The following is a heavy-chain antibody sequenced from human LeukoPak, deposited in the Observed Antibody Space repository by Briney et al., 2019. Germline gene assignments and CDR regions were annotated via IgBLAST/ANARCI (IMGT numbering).Heavy chain of an antibody. D-gene: IGHD5-18*01. CDR3: TSNPGYSYGSLDAFDI. CDR2: IRSKAYGGTT. V-gene: IGHV3-49*03. J-gene: IGHJ3*02. Sequence: QSGGSLRLPCTASGFTFGDYAMSWFRQAPGKGLEWVGFIRSKAYGGTTEYAASVKGRLTISRDDSKRIAYLQMNSLKTEDTAVYYSTSNPGYSYGSLDAFDIWGQGTMVTVSS. CDR1: GFTFGDYA.